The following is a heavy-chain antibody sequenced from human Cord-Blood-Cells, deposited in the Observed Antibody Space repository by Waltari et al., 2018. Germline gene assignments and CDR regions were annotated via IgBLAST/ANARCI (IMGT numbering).Heavy chain of an antibody. CDR2: ISGSGGST. Sequence: EVLLLEFGGGLVQPVGSLSLSCAASGFTFRSSANSWVRQAQGKGLEWVSAISGSGGSTYYADSVKGRFTISRDNSKNTLYLQMNSLRAEDTAVYYCAKDRSGSYYWGQGTLVTVSS. V-gene: IGHV3-23*01. D-gene: IGHD1-26*01. J-gene: IGHJ4*02. CDR1: GFTFRSSA. CDR3: AKDRSGSYY.